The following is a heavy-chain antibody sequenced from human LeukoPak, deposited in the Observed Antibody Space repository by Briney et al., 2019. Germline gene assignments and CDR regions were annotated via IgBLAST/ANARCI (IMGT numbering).Heavy chain of an antibody. D-gene: IGHD6-13*01. J-gene: IGHJ6*03. CDR1: GYTFTGCY. Sequence: GASVKVSCKASGYTFTGCYMHWVRQAPGQGLEWMGWINPNSGGTNYAQKFQGRVTMTRDTSISTAYMELSRLRSDDTAVYYCARDQSVAAAGYYYMDVWGKGTTVTVSS. CDR3: ARDQSVAAAGYYYMDV. V-gene: IGHV1-2*02. CDR2: INPNSGGT.